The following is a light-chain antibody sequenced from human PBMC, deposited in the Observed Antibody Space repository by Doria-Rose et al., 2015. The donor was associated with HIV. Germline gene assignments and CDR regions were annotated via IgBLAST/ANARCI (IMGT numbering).Light chain of an antibody. CDR2: DGS. CDR1: QSFSSTY. J-gene: IGKJ1*01. CDR3: HQYGTSWT. Sequence: EIVMTQSPGTLSLSPGERATLSCRASQSFSSTYLAWYQQKPGQAPSLLIYDGSTSATGIPDRISARGSGTDFTLTINRLEPEDFALYYCHQYGTSWTFGQGTKVGI. V-gene: IGKV3-20*01.